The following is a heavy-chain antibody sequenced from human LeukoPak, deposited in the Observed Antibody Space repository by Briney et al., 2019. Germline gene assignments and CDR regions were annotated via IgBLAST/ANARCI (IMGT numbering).Heavy chain of an antibody. J-gene: IGHJ4*02. CDR1: GYTFTGYY. CDR3: AGAGMVDSASSHFDY. CDR2: INPNSGGT. D-gene: IGHD1-26*01. V-gene: IGHV1-2*02. Sequence: RASVKVSCKASGYTFTGYYMHWVRQAPGQGLEWMGWINPNSGGTNYAPKFQGRVTMTRDTSISTAYMELSRLRSDDTAVYYCAGAGMVDSASSHFDYWGQGTLVTVSS.